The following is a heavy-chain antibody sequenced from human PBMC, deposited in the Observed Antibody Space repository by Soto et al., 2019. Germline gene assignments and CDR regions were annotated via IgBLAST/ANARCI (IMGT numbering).Heavy chain of an antibody. D-gene: IGHD2-8*01. Sequence: QLQLQESGPGLVKPSETLSLTCTVSGGSISSSSYYWGWIRQPPGKGLEWIGSIYYSGSTYYNPSLKSRVTISVDTSKNQFSLKLSSVTAADTAVYYCARGVGYCTNGVCHKGSSYYYYMDVWGKGTTVTVSS. J-gene: IGHJ6*03. CDR3: ARGVGYCTNGVCHKGSSYYYYMDV. V-gene: IGHV4-39*01. CDR1: GGSISSSSYY. CDR2: IYYSGST.